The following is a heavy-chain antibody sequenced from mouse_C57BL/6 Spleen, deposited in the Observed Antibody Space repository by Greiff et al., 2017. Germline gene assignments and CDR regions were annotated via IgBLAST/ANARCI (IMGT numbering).Heavy chain of an antibody. CDR3: ARVTTVPLYYAMDY. V-gene: IGHV1-81*01. J-gene: IGHJ4*01. D-gene: IGHD1-1*01. CDR1: GYTFTSYG. Sequence: VQLKESGAELARPGASVKLSCKASGYTFTSYGISWVKQRTGQGLEWIGEIYPRSGNTYYNEKFKGQATLTADKSSSTAYMELRSLTSEDSAVYFCARVTTVPLYYAMDYWGQGTSVTVSS. CDR2: IYPRSGNT.